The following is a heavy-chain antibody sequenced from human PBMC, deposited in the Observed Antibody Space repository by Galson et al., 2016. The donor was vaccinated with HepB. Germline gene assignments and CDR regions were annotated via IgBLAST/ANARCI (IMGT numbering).Heavy chain of an antibody. D-gene: IGHD3-22*01. CDR3: TRACRYYGNSGSCPFDT. Sequence: TLSLTCDVSGGSITIGDFYWNWIRQPPGKGLQWIGYVYYNGDTNYNPSLKSRLTISVDTSKNQFSLNLTSVTAADMAVYFCTRACRYYGNSGSCPFDTWGQGTMVTVSS. CDR1: GGSITIGDFY. V-gene: IGHV4-30-4*01. J-gene: IGHJ3*02. CDR2: VYYNGDT.